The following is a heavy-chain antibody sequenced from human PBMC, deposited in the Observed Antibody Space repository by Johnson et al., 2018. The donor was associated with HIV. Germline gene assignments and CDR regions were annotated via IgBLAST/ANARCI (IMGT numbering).Heavy chain of an antibody. J-gene: IGHJ3*02. D-gene: IGHD3-3*01. CDR1: GFTVSSNY. CDR3: AAYYDFWSGSYTSGFDI. Sequence: EVQLVESGGGLIQPGGSLRLSCAAPGFTVSSNYMSWVRQAPGKGLEWVSVIYSGGSTYYADSVKGRFTISRDNSKNTLYLQMNSLRPEDTAMYYCAAYYDFWSGSYTSGFDIWGQGTMVTVSS. V-gene: IGHV3-66*03. CDR2: IYSGGST.